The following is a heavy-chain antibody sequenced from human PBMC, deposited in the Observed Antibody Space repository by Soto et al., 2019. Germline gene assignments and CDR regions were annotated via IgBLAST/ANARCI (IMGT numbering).Heavy chain of an antibody. CDR2: ISIRGDYR. D-gene: IGHD4-17*01. CDR1: GFTFSSSG. Sequence: EGQLLQSGGGLVQPGESLRLSCAASGFTFSSSGMSWVRQAPGKGLEWVSSISIRGDYRYYADSVKGRFTISRDNSKNTLYLPISSLTAEDTALYYCANHGGFDFWGQGTMVAVSS. J-gene: IGHJ3*01. CDR3: ANHGGFDF. V-gene: IGHV3-23*01.